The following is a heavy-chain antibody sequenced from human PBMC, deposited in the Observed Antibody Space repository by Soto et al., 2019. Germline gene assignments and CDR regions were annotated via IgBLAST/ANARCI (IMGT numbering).Heavy chain of an antibody. V-gene: IGHV3-74*01. CDR1: GFTFSSYW. CDR3: ARVPREAVDGYMDV. Sequence: GGSLRLSCAASGFTFSSYWMHWVRQAPGKGLVWVSRINSDGSSTSYADSVKGRFTISRDNAKNTLYLQMNSLRAEDTAVYYCARVPREAVDGYMDVWGKGTTVTVSS. CDR2: INSDGSST. D-gene: IGHD6-19*01. J-gene: IGHJ6*03.